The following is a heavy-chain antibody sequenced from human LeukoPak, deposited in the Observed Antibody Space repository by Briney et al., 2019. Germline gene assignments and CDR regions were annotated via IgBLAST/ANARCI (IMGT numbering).Heavy chain of an antibody. J-gene: IGHJ4*02. Sequence: PGGSLILSCAASGFTFSSCWMSRVRQAPGKELEWVANIKQDGSEKYYVDSVKGRFTISRDNAKNSLYLQMNSLRAEDTAVYYCAKDSLAYYYDSSGYVDYWGQGTLATVSS. V-gene: IGHV3-7*01. D-gene: IGHD3-22*01. CDR2: IKQDGSEK. CDR1: GFTFSSCW. CDR3: AKDSLAYYYDSSGYVDY.